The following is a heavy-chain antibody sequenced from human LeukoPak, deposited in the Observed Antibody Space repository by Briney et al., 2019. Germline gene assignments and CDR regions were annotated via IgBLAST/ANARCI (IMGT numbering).Heavy chain of an antibody. CDR2: IYYSGST. V-gene: IGHV4-59*01. Sequence: PSETLSLTCTVSGGSISSYYWSWIRQPPGKGLEWIGYIYYSGSTNYNPSLKDRVTISVDSSKNQFSLSLTSVTAADTAVYYCARGPPLRVGRGFYYMDVWGKGTTVTVSS. D-gene: IGHD3-10*01. J-gene: IGHJ6*03. CDR1: GGSISSYY. CDR3: ARGPPLRVGRGFYYMDV.